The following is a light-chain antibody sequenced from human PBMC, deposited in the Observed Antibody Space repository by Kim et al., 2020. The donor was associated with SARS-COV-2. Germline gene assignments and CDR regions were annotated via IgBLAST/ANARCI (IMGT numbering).Light chain of an antibody. CDR2: DVS. CDR1: SSDVGAYNY. CDR3: SSYTASSTLE. J-gene: IGLJ2*01. V-gene: IGLV2-14*01. Sequence: LTQPASVSGSPGQSITISCTGTSSDVGAYNYVSWYQQHPGKAPKLMLYDVSNRPSGVSNRFSGSKSGNTASLTISGLQAEDEADYYCSSYTASSTLEFGGGTQLTVL.